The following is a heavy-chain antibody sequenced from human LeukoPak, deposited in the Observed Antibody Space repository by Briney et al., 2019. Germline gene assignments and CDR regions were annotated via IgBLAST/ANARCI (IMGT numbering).Heavy chain of an antibody. CDR3: ARAPYYSHVEFYFDY. Sequence: QPGGSLRLSCVVSGFTFSSYWMSWVRQAPGQGLEWVANMKQDGSEKYYVDSVKGRFTISRDNAKNSLYLQMNSLRAEDTAVYYCARAPYYSHVEFYFDYWGQGTLVTVSS. D-gene: IGHD3-22*01. CDR2: MKQDGSEK. J-gene: IGHJ4*02. CDR1: GFTFSSYW. V-gene: IGHV3-7*03.